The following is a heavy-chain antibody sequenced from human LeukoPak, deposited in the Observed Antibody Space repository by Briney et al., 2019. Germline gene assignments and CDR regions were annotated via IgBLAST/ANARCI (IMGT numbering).Heavy chain of an antibody. J-gene: IGHJ4*02. CDR3: ARDPGYCSGGSCHSYYFDY. V-gene: IGHV1-8*02. D-gene: IGHD2-15*01. Sequence: ASVKVSCKASGYTFTSYDINWVRQATGQGLEWMGWMNPNSGNTGYAQKLQGRVTMTTDTSTSTAYMELRSLRSDDTAVYYCARDPGYCSGGSCHSYYFDYWGQGTLVTVSS. CDR1: GYTFTSYD. CDR2: MNPNSGNT.